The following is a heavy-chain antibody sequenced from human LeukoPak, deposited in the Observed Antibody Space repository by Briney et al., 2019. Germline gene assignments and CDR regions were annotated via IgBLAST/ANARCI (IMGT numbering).Heavy chain of an antibody. CDR1: GFSLSIYD. CDR2: TGLSSSYI. V-gene: IGHV3-21*01. D-gene: IGHD2-15*01. CDR3: ARERSYCSVATCSLDL. J-gene: IGHJ5*02. Sequence: AGSLRLSCAASGFSLSIYDMVWVRQAPGKGLEWIASTGLSSSYIGYADSVKGRFTISRDNGENSVYLQMNSLRAEDTAVYFCARERSYCSVATCSLDLWGQGTLVTVSS.